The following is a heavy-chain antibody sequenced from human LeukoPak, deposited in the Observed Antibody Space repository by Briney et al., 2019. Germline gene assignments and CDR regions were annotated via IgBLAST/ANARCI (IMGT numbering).Heavy chain of an antibody. V-gene: IGHV3-30*19. Sequence: PGGSLRLSCAASGFTVSSYGMHWVRQSPGKGLEWVALISYDGNNEWYADSVKGRFTVSRDNSKNTLYLQMNSLRVEDTAVYYCARGHPHGWELYLDYWGQGTLVTVSS. CDR1: GFTVSSYG. CDR2: ISYDGNNE. D-gene: IGHD1-26*01. CDR3: ARGHPHGWELYLDY. J-gene: IGHJ4*02.